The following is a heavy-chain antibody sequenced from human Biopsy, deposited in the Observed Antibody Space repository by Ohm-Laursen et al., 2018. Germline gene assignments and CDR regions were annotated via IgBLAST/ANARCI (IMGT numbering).Heavy chain of an antibody. CDR2: ISANGATS. J-gene: IGHJ5*02. CDR1: GFTYTTFA. CDR3: AKGGSITIFGVVINICFDP. D-gene: IGHD3-3*01. Sequence: GSLRLSCSASGFTYTTFAMSWVRQAPGKGPEWVSTISANGATSYYADSVKGRFTISRDNSKNTLYLQMNSVRADDTAIYYCAKGGSITIFGVVINICFDPWGQGTRVTVSS. V-gene: IGHV3-23*01.